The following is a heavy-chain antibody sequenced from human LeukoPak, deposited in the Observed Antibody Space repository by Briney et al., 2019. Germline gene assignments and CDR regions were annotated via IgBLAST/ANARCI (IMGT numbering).Heavy chain of an antibody. Sequence: GGSLRLSCEASGFTFSTFGMNWVRQAPGKGLERVSSISSTSKYIHYADSVKGRFTISRDNAKNSLYLQMNSPRDDDTAVYFCARDRAWIQLMPDYWGQGTLVAVSS. CDR3: ARDRAWIQLMPDY. CDR1: GFTFSTFG. V-gene: IGHV3-21*01. CDR2: ISSTSKYI. J-gene: IGHJ4*02. D-gene: IGHD5-18*01.